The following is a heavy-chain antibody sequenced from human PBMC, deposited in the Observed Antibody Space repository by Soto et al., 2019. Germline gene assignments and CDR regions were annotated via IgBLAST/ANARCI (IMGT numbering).Heavy chain of an antibody. CDR1: GYNFITHW. CDR2: IYPGDSDT. J-gene: IGHJ6*02. Sequence: PGESLKISCRGSGYNFITHWIGWVRHMPGKGLEWMGIIYPGDSDTRYSPSFQGQVTMSADKSINTAFLQWSSLKASDTAVYYCARHWQTPYYYDSSGYYEYYYYGMDVWGQGTTVTVS. D-gene: IGHD3-22*01. V-gene: IGHV5-51*01. CDR3: ARHWQTPYYYDSSGYYEYYYYGMDV.